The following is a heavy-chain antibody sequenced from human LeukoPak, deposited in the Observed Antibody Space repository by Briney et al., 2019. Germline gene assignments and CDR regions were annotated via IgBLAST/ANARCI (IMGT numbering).Heavy chain of an antibody. CDR2: IKSKINGETT. D-gene: IGHD3-22*01. CDR1: GFPFSSYW. J-gene: IGHJ4*02. CDR3: TTGWASASHDGY. Sequence: GGSLRLSCVASGFPFSSYWMTWVRQAPGKGLQWVGLIKSKINGETTDYAAPVKGRFTISRDDSKNTLYLEMNSLEIEDTAVYYCTTGWASASHDGYWGQGTLVTVSS. V-gene: IGHV3-15*05.